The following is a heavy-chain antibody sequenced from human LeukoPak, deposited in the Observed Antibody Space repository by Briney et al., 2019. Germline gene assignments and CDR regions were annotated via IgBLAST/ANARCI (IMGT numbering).Heavy chain of an antibody. CDR3: AKDWPSEWQQLPDYDAVDI. J-gene: IGHJ3*02. V-gene: IGHV3-23*01. Sequence: GGSLRLSCAASGFTFSLYAMTWVRQAPGKGLEWVSTISGSGGRTYYADSVKGRFTISTDNSKNTLYLQMNSLRAEDTALYYCAKDWPSEWQQLPDYDAVDILGQGTMVTVSS. CDR2: ISGSGGRT. CDR1: GFTFSLYA. D-gene: IGHD6-13*01.